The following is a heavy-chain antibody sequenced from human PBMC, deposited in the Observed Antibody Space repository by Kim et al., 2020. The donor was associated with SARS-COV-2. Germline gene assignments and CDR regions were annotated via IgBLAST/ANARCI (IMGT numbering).Heavy chain of an antibody. V-gene: IGHV1-18*01. CDR3: ARRSLNDYYYGMDV. J-gene: IGHJ6*02. CDR1: GYTFTSYG. CDR2: ISAYNGNT. Sequence: ASVKVSCKASGYTFTSYGISWVRQAPGQGLEWMGWISAYNGNTNYAQKLQGRVTMTTDTSTSTAYMELRSLRSDDTAVYYCARRSLNDYYYGMDVWGQGTTVTVSS.